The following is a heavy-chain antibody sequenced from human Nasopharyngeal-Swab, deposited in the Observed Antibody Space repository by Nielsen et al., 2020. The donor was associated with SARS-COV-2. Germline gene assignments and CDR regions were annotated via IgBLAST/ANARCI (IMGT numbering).Heavy chain of an antibody. V-gene: IGHV4-59*13. CDR1: GCSTSSYY. Sequence: SETLSLTCTVPGCSTSSYYWSWIRQPPGKRLEWIGYFFHSGRTDYNPSLKSRVTMSIDTSRTQFYLKLTSVTAADTAIYYCVRGKEDDYYFVLWGRGTLVNVSS. J-gene: IGHJ2*01. D-gene: IGHD4-11*01. CDR2: FFHSGRT. CDR3: VRGKEDDYYFVL.